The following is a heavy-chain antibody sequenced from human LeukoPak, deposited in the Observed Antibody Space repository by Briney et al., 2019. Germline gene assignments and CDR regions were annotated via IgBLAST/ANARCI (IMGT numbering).Heavy chain of an antibody. CDR1: GGSISSYY. J-gene: IGHJ4*02. V-gene: IGHV4-59*01. Sequence: SETLSLTCTVSGGSISSYYWSWIRQPPGKGLEWIGYIYDSGSTNYNPSLKSRVTISVDTSKNQFSLKLSSVTAADTAVYYCACLTTADAFDIWGQGTLVTVSS. CDR3: ACLTTADAFDI. CDR2: IYDSGST. D-gene: IGHD3-22*01.